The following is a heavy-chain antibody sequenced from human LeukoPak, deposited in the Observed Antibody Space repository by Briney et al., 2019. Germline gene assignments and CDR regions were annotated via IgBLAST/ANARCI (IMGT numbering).Heavy chain of an antibody. CDR2: IRSKANSYAT. CDR3: TTMTTGHLYAFDI. D-gene: IGHD4-17*01. J-gene: IGHJ3*02. Sequence: PGGSLRPSCAASGFTFSGSAMHWVRQASGKGLEWVGRIRSKANSYATAYAASVKGRFTISRDDSKNTAYLQMNSLKTEDTAMYYCTTMTTGHLYAFDIWGQGTMVTVSS. V-gene: IGHV3-73*01. CDR1: GFTFSGSA.